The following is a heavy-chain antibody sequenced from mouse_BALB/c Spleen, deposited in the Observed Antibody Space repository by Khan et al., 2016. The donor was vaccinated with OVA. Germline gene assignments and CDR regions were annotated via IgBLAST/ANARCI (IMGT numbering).Heavy chain of an antibody. V-gene: IGHV5-9-1*01. CDR3: ANGNYGWFAY. CDR2: ISSAGTYT. Sequence: LVESGGGLVKTGGSLKLSCAASGFTFSSFVMSWVRQTPEKRLEWVATISSAGTYTYYLDSVRGRFTISRDNAKNTLYLQMNSLRSEDTAMYYCANGNYGWFAYWGQGTLVTVSA. CDR1: GFTFSSFV. D-gene: IGHD2-1*01. J-gene: IGHJ3*01.